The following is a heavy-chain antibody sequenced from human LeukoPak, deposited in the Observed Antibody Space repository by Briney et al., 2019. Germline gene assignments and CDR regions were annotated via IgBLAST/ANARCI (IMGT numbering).Heavy chain of an antibody. CDR2: TYYRSKWYN. V-gene: IGHV6-1*01. CDR1: GDSVSSNSAA. J-gene: IGHJ4*02. CDR3: ARSEGITEAVGLSY. D-gene: IGHD6-19*01. Sequence: SQTLSLTCAISGDSVSSNSAAWNWIRQSPPRGLEWLGRTYYRSKWYNDYAVSVKSRITINPDTSKNQFSLQLNSVTPEDTAVYYCARSEGITEAVGLSYWGQGTLVTVSS.